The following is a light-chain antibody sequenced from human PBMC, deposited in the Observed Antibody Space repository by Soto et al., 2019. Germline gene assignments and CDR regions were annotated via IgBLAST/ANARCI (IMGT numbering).Light chain of an antibody. CDR3: GAWDGGLSAFV. J-gene: IGLJ1*01. Sequence: QSVLTQPPSVSAAPGRTVTISCSGSSSNIGNSFVSWYQQLPGTAPRLLIYDNNERPSGIPDRFSGSKSGTSATLGITGHQTGDEADFYCGAWDGGLSAFVFGTGTKLTVL. CDR2: DNN. V-gene: IGLV1-51*01. CDR1: SSNIGNSF.